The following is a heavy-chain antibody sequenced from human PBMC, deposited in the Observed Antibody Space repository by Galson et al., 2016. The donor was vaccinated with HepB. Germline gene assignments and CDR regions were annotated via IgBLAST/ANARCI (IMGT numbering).Heavy chain of an antibody. D-gene: IGHD3-16*01. Sequence: ETLSLTCAVSGYSITSGSYWAWIRQPPGKGLEWIGSTYYIGSTYYNPSLESRVTLSVDMAKNRIFLQLSSVTAADAAVYYCAKGWGTESTEPYYYAGMDVWGQGTTVTVSS. CDR3: AKGWGTESTEPYYYAGMDV. CDR1: GYSITSGSY. CDR2: TYYIGST. V-gene: IGHV4-38-2*01. J-gene: IGHJ6*02.